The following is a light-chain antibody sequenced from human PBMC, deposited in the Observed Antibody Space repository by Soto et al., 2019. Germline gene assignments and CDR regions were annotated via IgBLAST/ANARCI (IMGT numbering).Light chain of an antibody. CDR2: AAS. CDR1: QGISSY. Sequence: IRLNHSPSSLSASTLYRFTNNFRSSQGISSYLAWYQQKPGKAPKLLIYAASTLQSGVPSRFSGSGSGTDFTLTISCLQSEDFATYYCQQYYSYPRTFGQGTKVDIK. V-gene: IGKV1-8*01. CDR3: QQYYSYPRT. J-gene: IGKJ1*01.